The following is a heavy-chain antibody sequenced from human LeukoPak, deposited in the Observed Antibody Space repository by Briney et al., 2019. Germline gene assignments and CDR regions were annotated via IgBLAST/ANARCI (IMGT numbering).Heavy chain of an antibody. J-gene: IGHJ3*01. CDR1: GGSVSSHF. CDR2: ISKSGST. D-gene: IGHD3-10*02. Sequence: SETLSLTCSVSGGSVSSHFWSWVRQSPGKALEWIGYISKSGSTNYNASLKSRVTISVDTSKNQFSLNLRSVTAADTAIYFCARDRPGSYFVFDVWGPEKMVTVSS. V-gene: IGHV4-59*02. CDR3: ARDRPGSYFVFDV.